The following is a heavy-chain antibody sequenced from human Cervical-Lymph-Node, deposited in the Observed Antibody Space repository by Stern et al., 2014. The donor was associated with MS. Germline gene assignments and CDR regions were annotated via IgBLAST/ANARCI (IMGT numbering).Heavy chain of an antibody. Sequence: EVQLLESGGGLVKPGGSLRLSCAASGFTFSSYSMNWVRQAPGKGLEWVSSISTSRSYIYYADSVKGRFTISRDNAKNSLYLQMNSLRAEDTAVYYCARDRLNDFWSNYVPGEYDYYYGMDVWGQGTTVTVSS. CDR2: ISTSRSYI. V-gene: IGHV3-21*01. CDR3: ARDRLNDFWSNYVPGEYDYYYGMDV. CDR1: GFTFSSYS. D-gene: IGHD3-3*01. J-gene: IGHJ6*02.